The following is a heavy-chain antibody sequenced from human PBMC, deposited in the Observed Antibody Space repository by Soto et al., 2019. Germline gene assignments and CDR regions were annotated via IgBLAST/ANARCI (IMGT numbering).Heavy chain of an antibody. Sequence: QVQLQESGPGLVKPSETLSLTCTVSGGSMSRYYWSWIRQAPGKGLEWIGYMYNTGSTVYNPPFKSRVTISVDTSKNQFSLKLNSVTAADTAVYYCARDLWGYCGTDCYPLDVWGQGTTVTVSS. CDR3: ARDLWGYCGTDCYPLDV. CDR2: MYNTGST. CDR1: GGSMSRYY. D-gene: IGHD2-21*02. V-gene: IGHV4-59*01. J-gene: IGHJ6*02.